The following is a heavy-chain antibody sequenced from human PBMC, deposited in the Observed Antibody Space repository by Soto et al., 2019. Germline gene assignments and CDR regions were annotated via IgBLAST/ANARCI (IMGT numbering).Heavy chain of an antibody. CDR1: GFTFSSYG. CDR3: AKDQSIVLVPAASDWFDP. CDR2: ISYDGSNK. J-gene: IGHJ5*02. Sequence: PGGSLRLSCAASGFTFSSYGMHWVRQAPGKGLEWVAVISYDGSNKYYADSVKGRFTISRDNSKNTLYLQMNSLRAEDTAVYYCAKDQSIVLVPAASDWFDPWGQGTLVTVSS. D-gene: IGHD2-2*01. V-gene: IGHV3-30*18.